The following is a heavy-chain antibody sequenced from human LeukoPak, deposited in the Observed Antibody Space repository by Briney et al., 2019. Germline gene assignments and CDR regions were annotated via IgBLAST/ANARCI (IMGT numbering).Heavy chain of an antibody. CDR2: INHSGSS. V-gene: IGHV4-30-2*01. Sequence: SETLSLTCIVSRGSISSGSYYWSWIRQPPGKGLEWIGYINHSGSSYYNPSLKSRVAISVDRSKNQFSLNLRSATAADSAVYYCAKREWYFDLWGRGTLVTVSS. J-gene: IGHJ2*01. CDR1: RGSISSGSYY. D-gene: IGHD1-26*01. CDR3: AKREWYFDL.